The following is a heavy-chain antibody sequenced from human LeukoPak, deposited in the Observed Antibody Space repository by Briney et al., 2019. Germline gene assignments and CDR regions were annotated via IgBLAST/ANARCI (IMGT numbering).Heavy chain of an antibody. D-gene: IGHD6-25*01. V-gene: IGHV3-30-3*01. CDR2: ISYDGNDK. CDR3: AREWGNSGFDY. Sequence: GGSLRLSCSVSGFILSSYAMHWVRQAPGKGLEWVAVISYDGNDKYYADSVKGRFTISRDSSENTLFLQMSSLRIEDTAVYYCAREWGNSGFDYWGQATLVTVSS. CDR1: GFILSSYA. J-gene: IGHJ4*02.